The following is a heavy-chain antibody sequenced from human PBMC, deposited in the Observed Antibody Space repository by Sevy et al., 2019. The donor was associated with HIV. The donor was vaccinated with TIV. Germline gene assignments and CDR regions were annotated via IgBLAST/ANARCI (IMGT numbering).Heavy chain of an antibody. CDR1: GYTFSTYR. D-gene: IGHD2-15*01. V-gene: IGHV1-18*01. J-gene: IGHJ4*02. CDR2: ISPHNGDT. Sequence: ASVKVSCKVSGYTFSTYRITWVRQAPGQGLEWMGWISPHNGDTNYARKLQGKVSMTTDTSTTTAYMELRGLTSDDTALYYCARAFCSGGRCYSLAYWCQGTLVTVSS. CDR3: ARAFCSGGRCYSLAY.